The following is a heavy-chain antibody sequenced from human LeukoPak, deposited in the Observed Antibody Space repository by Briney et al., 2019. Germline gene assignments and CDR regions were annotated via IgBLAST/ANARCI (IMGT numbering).Heavy chain of an antibody. V-gene: IGHV3-30*02. CDR2: IRSDGSNK. J-gene: IGHJ6*04. D-gene: IGHD3-10*01. CDR3: ARARITLDV. CDR1: GFSFSSYG. Sequence: GGSLRLSCAGSGFSFSSYGMHWVRQAPGKGLEWMAFIRSDGSNKYYADSVKGRFTISRDNSKNTLYLQMHSLRVEDTAVYYCARARITLDVWGKGTTVTVSS.